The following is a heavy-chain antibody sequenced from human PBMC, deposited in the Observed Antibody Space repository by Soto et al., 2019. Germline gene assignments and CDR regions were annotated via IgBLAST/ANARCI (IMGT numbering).Heavy chain of an antibody. J-gene: IGHJ6*02. CDR1: GGSISSSSYY. CDR3: ASHPGRTGCLSYYYYYGMDV. D-gene: IGHD1-26*01. CDR2: IYYSGST. V-gene: IGHV4-39*01. Sequence: SETLSLTCTVSGGSISSSSYYWGWIRQPPGKGLEWIGSIYYSGSTYYNPSLKSRVTISVDTSKNQFSLKLSSVTAADTAVYYCASHPGRTGCLSYYYYYGMDVWGQGTTVTVSS.